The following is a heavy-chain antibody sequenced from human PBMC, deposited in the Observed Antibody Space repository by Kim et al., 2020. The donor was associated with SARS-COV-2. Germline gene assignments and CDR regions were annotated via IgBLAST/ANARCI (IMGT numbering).Heavy chain of an antibody. D-gene: IGHD5-18*01. Sequence: SEALSLTCFYGGSFNIYAWSWIRQSPGKGLEWIGEINDDGGTNYNPSVASRLTVSADKSMTQVSLTLSSVTAADTAVYYCAALRTAHFDYWGQGIMVVVSS. J-gene: IGHJ4*02. CDR1: GGSFNIYA. CDR3: AALRTAHFDY. V-gene: IGHV4-34*01. CDR2: INDDGGT.